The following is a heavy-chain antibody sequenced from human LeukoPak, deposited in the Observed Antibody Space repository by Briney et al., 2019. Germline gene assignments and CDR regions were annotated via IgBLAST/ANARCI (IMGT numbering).Heavy chain of an antibody. Sequence: GGSLRLSCAASGFTFSSYSMNWVRRAPGKGLEWVSSISSSSSYIYYADSVKGRFTISRDNAKNSLYLQMNSLRAEDTAVYYCAKGVSESMVRGVIIPYYYYGMDVWGQGTTVTVSS. CDR2: ISSSSSYI. J-gene: IGHJ6*02. V-gene: IGHV3-21*01. CDR1: GFTFSSYS. CDR3: AKGVSESMVRGVIIPYYYYGMDV. D-gene: IGHD3-10*01.